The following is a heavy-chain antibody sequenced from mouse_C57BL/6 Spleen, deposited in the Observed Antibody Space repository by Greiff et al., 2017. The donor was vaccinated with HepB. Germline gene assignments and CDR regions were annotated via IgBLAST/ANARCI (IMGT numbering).Heavy chain of an antibody. D-gene: IGHD2-3*01. Sequence: QVQLQQSGAELARPGASVKMSCKASGYTFTSYTMHWVKQRPGQGLEWIGYINPSSGYTKYNQKFKDKATLTADKSSSTAYMQLSSLTSEDSAVYYCAREYDGYSLYAMDYWGQGTSVTVSS. V-gene: IGHV1-4*01. CDR3: AREYDGYSLYAMDY. J-gene: IGHJ4*01. CDR2: INPSSGYT. CDR1: GYTFTSYT.